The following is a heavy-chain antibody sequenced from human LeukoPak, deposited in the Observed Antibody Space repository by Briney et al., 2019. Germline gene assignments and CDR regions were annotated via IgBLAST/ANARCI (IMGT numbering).Heavy chain of an antibody. CDR1: GGSISSGDYY. CDR2: IYYSGST. V-gene: IGHV4-30-4*08. CDR3: ARVRVGDGYNIDY. D-gene: IGHD5-24*01. J-gene: IGHJ4*02. Sequence: SESLSLTCTVSGGSISSGDYYWSWIRQPPGKGLEWIGYIYYSGSTYYNPSLKSRVTISVDTSKNQFSLKLSSVTAADTAVYYCARVRVGDGYNIDYWGQGTLVTVSS.